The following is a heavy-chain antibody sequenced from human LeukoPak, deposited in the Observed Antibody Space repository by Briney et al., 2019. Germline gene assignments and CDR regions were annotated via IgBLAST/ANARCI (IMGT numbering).Heavy chain of an antibody. CDR3: AKGDPGYSSGWYWFDP. Sequence: GGSLRLSCAASGFTFRSSWMHWVRQAPGKGLVWVSRINSDGSRTNYADSVKGRFTISRDNAKNTLYLQMNSLRTEDTALYYCAKGDPGYSSGWYWFDPWGQGTLVTVSS. V-gene: IGHV3-74*01. J-gene: IGHJ5*02. CDR1: GFTFRSSW. CDR2: INSDGSRT. D-gene: IGHD6-19*01.